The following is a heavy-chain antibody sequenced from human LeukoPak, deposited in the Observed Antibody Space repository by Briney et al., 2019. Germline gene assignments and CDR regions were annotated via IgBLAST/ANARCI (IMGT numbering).Heavy chain of an antibody. D-gene: IGHD2-15*01. CDR2: ISYRGGT. CDR3: VRDGGFYYRASPNNWFDP. CDR1: GYSISSDDC. Sequence: AETLSLTCSVSGYSISSDDCWGWIRPPPGKGLEWIGIISYRGGTYYNPSLKSRVTMSAETPNNQLSLWLSSVTAADTAVYYCVRDGGFYYRASPNNWFDPWGQGTLVTASS. J-gene: IGHJ5*02. V-gene: IGHV4-38-2*02.